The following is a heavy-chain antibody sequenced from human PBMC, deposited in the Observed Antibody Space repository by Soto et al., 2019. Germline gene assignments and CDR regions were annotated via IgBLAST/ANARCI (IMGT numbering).Heavy chain of an antibody. Sequence: SETLSLTCTVSGGSISSGGYYWSWIRQHPGKGLEWIGYIYYSGSTYYNPSLKSRVTISVDTSKNQFSLKLSSVTAADTAVYYCARDRNYYDSSGYSGWFDPWGQGTLVPVSS. V-gene: IGHV4-31*03. CDR3: ARDRNYYDSSGYSGWFDP. CDR2: IYYSGST. CDR1: GGSISSGGYY. D-gene: IGHD3-22*01. J-gene: IGHJ5*02.